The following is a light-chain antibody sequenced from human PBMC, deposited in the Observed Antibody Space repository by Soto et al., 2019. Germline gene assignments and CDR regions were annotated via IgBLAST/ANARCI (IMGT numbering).Light chain of an antibody. Sequence: SIPSASLGVRVIITCRASQSISSWLAWYQQKPGKAPKLLIYDASRLESGVPSRCSGSGSGTEFTLTISSLQPDDFATYYCQHYNTLGMFGQGTKVDVK. J-gene: IGKJ1*01. CDR2: DAS. CDR1: QSISSW. V-gene: IGKV1-5*01. CDR3: QHYNTLGM.